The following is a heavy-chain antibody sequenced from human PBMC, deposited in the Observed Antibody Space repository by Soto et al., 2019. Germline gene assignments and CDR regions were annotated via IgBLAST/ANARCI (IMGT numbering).Heavy chain of an antibody. Sequence: QVQLVQSGAEVKKPGASVKVSCKASGYTFTSYDINWVRQATGQGLEWMGWMNPNSGNTGYAQKFQGRVTMTRNTSISTEYMELSSMRSEDTAVYYCARGSEYDYGMDVWGQGTTVTVSS. CDR2: MNPNSGNT. J-gene: IGHJ6*02. CDR3: ARGSEYDYGMDV. V-gene: IGHV1-8*01. CDR1: GYTFTSYD.